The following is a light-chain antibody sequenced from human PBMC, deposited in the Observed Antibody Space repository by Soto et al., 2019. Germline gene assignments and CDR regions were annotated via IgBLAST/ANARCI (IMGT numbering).Light chain of an antibody. V-gene: IGKV1-5*03. CDR2: KAS. J-gene: IGKJ1*01. Sequence: EIQMTHSPSTLSASVGDTVTIACRASESISTWLAWYQQKPGKAPNLLINKASSLQSEVPSRFSGSGSGTEFTLTITSLQPDDFGVYYCQQYKSSSTFGQGTKVDIK. CDR3: QQYKSSST. CDR1: ESISTW.